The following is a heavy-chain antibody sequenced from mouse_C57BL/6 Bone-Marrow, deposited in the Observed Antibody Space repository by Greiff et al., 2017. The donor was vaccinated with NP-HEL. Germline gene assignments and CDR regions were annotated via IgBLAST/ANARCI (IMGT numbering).Heavy chain of an antibody. V-gene: IGHV1-47*01. J-gene: IGHJ1*03. CDR1: GYTFTTYP. CDR2: FHPYNDDT. CDR3: ARGRDGNFYWYFDV. D-gene: IGHD2-1*01. Sequence: VQLQESGAELVKPGASVKMSCKASGYTFTTYPIEWMKQNHGKSLEWIGNFHPYNDDTKYNEKFKGKATLTVEKASSTVYLELSRLTSDDSAVYYCARGRDGNFYWYFDVWGTGTTVTVSS.